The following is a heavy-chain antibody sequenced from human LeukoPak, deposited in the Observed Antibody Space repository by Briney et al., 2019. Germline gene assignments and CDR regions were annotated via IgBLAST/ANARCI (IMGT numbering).Heavy chain of an antibody. CDR1: GFTFSSYA. CDR3: ASPGGVPTPDP. J-gene: IGHJ5*02. CDR2: ISGSGGST. D-gene: IGHD3-16*01. Sequence: GGSLRLSCAASGFTFSSYAMSWVRQAPGKGLEWGSPISGSGGSTYYADSVKGRFAISRDNSKNTLHLQMNSPRAADTAVYYCASPGGVPTPDPWGQGTLVTVPS. V-gene: IGHV3-23*01.